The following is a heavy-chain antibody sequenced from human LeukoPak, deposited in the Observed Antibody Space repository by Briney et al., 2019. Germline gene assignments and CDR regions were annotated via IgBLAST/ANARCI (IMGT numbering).Heavy chain of an antibody. D-gene: IGHD1-26*01. CDR2: IYYSGST. V-gene: IGHV4-31*03. J-gene: IGHJ4*02. CDR1: GGSISSGGYY. CDR3: ARLPPRSKFDY. Sequence: SETLSLTCTVSGGSISSGGYYWSWIRQHPGKGLEWIGYIYYSGSTYYNPSLKSRVTISVDTSKNQFSLKLSSVTAADTAVYYCARLPPRSKFDYWGQGTLVTVSS.